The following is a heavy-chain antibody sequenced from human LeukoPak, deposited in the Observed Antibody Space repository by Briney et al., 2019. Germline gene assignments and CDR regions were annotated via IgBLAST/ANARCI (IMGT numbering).Heavy chain of an antibody. D-gene: IGHD3-22*01. Sequence: ASVTVSCKASGYTFTGYYMHWVRQAPGQGLEWMGWINPNSGGTNYAQKFQGRVTMTRDTSISTAYMELSRLRSDDTAVYYCARTINNYGTSEAWGQGTLVTVSS. CDR3: ARTINNYGTSEA. V-gene: IGHV1-2*02. CDR1: GYTFTGYY. CDR2: INPNSGGT. J-gene: IGHJ5*02.